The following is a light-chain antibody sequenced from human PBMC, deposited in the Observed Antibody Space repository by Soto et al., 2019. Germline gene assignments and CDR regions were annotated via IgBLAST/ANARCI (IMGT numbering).Light chain of an antibody. CDR2: VGTGGIMG. CDR3: GADHGSGSNFVYV. J-gene: IGLJ1*01. V-gene: IGLV9-49*01. Sequence: QLVLTQPPSASASLGASVTLTCTLSSGYSNYKVDWYQQRPGKGPRFVMRVGTGGIMGSKGDGIPDRFSVLGSGLNRYLTIKNIQEEDESDYHCGADHGSGSNFVYVFGTGTKATVL. CDR1: SGYSNYK.